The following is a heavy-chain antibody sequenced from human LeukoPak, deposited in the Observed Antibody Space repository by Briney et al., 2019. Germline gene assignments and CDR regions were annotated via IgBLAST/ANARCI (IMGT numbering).Heavy chain of an antibody. CDR2: IYHSGST. D-gene: IGHD3-9*01. CDR1: GGSISSGDYY. CDR3: ARVPYYDILTGYWYYYFDH. Sequence: SETLSLTCTVSGGSISSGDYYWSWIRQPPGKGLEWIGYIYHSGSTYYNPSLKSRVTISVDTSKNQFSLKLSSVTAADTAVYYCARVPYYDILTGYWYYYFDHWGQGTLVTVSS. V-gene: IGHV4-30-4*01. J-gene: IGHJ4*02.